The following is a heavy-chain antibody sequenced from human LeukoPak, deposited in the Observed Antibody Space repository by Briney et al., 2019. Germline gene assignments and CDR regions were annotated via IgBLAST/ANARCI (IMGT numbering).Heavy chain of an antibody. Sequence: GGSLRLSCAASGFTFSSYAMHWVRQAPGKGLEWVAVISYDGSNKYYADSVKGRFTISRDNSKNTLYLQMNGLRAEDTAVYYCARGRVYYDFWSGYPDWGQGTLITVSS. V-gene: IGHV3-30-3*01. J-gene: IGHJ4*02. CDR1: GFTFSSYA. CDR3: ARGRVYYDFWSGYPD. D-gene: IGHD3-3*01. CDR2: ISYDGSNK.